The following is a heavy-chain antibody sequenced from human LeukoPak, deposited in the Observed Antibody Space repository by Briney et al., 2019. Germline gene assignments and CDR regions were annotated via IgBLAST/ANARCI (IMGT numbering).Heavy chain of an antibody. Sequence: PSETLSLTCAVYGGSLSGYYWSWIRQPPGKGLEWIGEINHSGSTNYNPSLKSRVTISVDTSKNQFSLKLSSVTAADTAVYYCATALYYYGSGSYPRFDYWGQGTLVTVSS. D-gene: IGHD3-10*01. V-gene: IGHV4-34*01. CDR3: ATALYYYGSGSYPRFDY. J-gene: IGHJ4*02. CDR2: INHSGST. CDR1: GGSLSGYY.